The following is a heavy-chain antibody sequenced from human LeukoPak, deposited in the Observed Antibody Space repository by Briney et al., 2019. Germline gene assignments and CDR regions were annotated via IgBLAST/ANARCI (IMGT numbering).Heavy chain of an antibody. V-gene: IGHV4-31*03. CDR1: GGSISSGGYY. CDR3: ARGRDWEAQFDY. J-gene: IGHJ4*02. CDR2: IYYSGST. D-gene: IGHD1-26*01. Sequence: PSETLSLTCTVSGGSISSGGYYWSWIRQHPGKGLEWIGYIYYSGSTYYNPSLKSRVIISVDTSKNQFSLKLTSVTAADTAVYYCARGRDWEAQFDYWGQGTLVTVSS.